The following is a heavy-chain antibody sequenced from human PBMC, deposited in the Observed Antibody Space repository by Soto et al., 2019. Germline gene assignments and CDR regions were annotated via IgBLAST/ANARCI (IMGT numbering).Heavy chain of an antibody. CDR3: ARDQANYGMDV. CDR2: MNPNSANT. CDR1: GYTFTSYD. Sequence: QVQLVQSGAEGKKPGASVKVSCKASGYTFTSYDINWVRQATGQGLEWMGWMNPNSANTDYAQKSQGRVTMTRNTSISTAYMELSSLRSEHTAVYYCARDQANYGMDVWGQGTTVTVSS. J-gene: IGHJ6*02. V-gene: IGHV1-8*01.